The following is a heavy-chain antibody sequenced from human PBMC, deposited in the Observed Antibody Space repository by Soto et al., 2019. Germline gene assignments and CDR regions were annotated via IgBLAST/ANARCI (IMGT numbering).Heavy chain of an antibody. CDR2: MNPGSGDT. V-gene: IGHV1-8*01. CDR1: GYSFTNND. J-gene: IGHJ5*02. Sequence: SSVKVSCKASGYSFTNNDVSWVRQATGQGLEWMGWMNPGSGDTGYAQKFQGRVTMTRDISIATAYMELSSLRSDDTAIYYCALMETFRSVNWFDPCGQGTRVTVSS. D-gene: IGHD2-8*01. CDR3: ALMETFRSVNWFDP.